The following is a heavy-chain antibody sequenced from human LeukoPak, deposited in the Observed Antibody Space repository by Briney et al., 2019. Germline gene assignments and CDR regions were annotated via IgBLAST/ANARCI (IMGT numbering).Heavy chain of an antibody. CDR2: IYSGGST. CDR3: ARLYGGYVAGDY. Sequence: RSGGSLRLSCAASGFTVSSNYMSWVRQAPVKGLEWVSVIYSGGSTYYADSVKGRFTISRDNSKNTLYLQMNSLRAEDTAVYYCARLYGGYVAGDYWGQGTLVTVSS. CDR1: GFTVSSNY. V-gene: IGHV3-66*01. D-gene: IGHD5-12*01. J-gene: IGHJ4*02.